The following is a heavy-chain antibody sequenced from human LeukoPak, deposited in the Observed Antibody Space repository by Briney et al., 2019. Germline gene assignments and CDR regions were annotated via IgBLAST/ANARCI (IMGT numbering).Heavy chain of an antibody. J-gene: IGHJ6*03. V-gene: IGHV4-38-2*02. Sequence: KPSETLSLTCTVSGYSISSGVYWGWVRQPPGKGLEWIGRIFLRGSTFYNPSLKSRVAISVDTSKNQVSLKLSSVTAADTAVYYCARGVFVVVPAAMAYYYYMDVWGKGTTVTVSS. D-gene: IGHD2-2*01. CDR2: IFLRGST. CDR1: GYSISSGVY. CDR3: ARGVFVVVPAAMAYYYYMDV.